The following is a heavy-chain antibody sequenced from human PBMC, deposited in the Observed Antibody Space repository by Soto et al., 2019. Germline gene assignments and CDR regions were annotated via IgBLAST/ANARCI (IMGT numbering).Heavy chain of an antibody. CDR1: GFTFSSYA. J-gene: IGHJ4*02. D-gene: IGHD3-22*01. Sequence: QVQLVESGGGVVQPGRSLRLSCAASGFTFSSYAMHWVRQAPGKGLEWVAVISYDGSNKYYADSVKGRFTISRDNSKNTLYLQMNSLRAEDTAVYYCARNCSRDYYDSSGCNYWGQGTLVTVSS. V-gene: IGHV3-30-3*01. CDR2: ISYDGSNK. CDR3: ARNCSRDYYDSSGCNY.